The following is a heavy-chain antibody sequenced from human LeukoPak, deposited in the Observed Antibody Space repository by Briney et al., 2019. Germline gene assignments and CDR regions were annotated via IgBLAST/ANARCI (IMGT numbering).Heavy chain of an antibody. J-gene: IGHJ5*02. Sequence: ASVKVSCKTSGYSFTDYYMHWVRQAPGQGLEWMGWINPNSGGTSAAQKFQGRVTMTRDTSITTVYMEVSWLTSDDTAIYYCVRADRLHGGPYLIGPWGQGTLVTVSS. CDR1: GYSFTDYY. V-gene: IGHV1-2*02. D-gene: IGHD2-21*01. CDR2: INPNSGGT. CDR3: VRADRLHGGPYLIGP.